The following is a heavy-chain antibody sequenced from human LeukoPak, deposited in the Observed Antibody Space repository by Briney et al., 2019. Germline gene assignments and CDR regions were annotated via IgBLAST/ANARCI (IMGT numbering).Heavy chain of an antibody. Sequence: ASVKVSCKASGYTFTGYYIHWVRQAPGQGLEWMGWINPNSGGTNYAQKFQGRVTMTRDTSINTAYMELGRLRSDDTALDYCARDLGLDYGGNGNWFDPWGQGTLVTVSS. CDR3: ARDLGLDYGGNGNWFDP. J-gene: IGHJ5*02. CDR2: INPNSGGT. V-gene: IGHV1-2*02. CDR1: GYTFTGYY. D-gene: IGHD4-23*01.